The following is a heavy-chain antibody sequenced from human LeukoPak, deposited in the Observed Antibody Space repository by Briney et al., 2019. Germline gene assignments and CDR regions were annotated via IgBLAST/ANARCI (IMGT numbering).Heavy chain of an antibody. CDR3: TTDYYDSSGFPY. V-gene: IGHV3-74*01. Sequence: GGSLRLSCAASGFTFSSYWMHWVRQAPGKGLVWVSRISSDGSSRTYADTVKGRFTISRDNAENTLYLQMNSLKTEDTAVYYCTTDYYDSSGFPYWGQGTLVTVSS. D-gene: IGHD3-22*01. CDR2: ISSDGSSR. CDR1: GFTFSSYW. J-gene: IGHJ4*02.